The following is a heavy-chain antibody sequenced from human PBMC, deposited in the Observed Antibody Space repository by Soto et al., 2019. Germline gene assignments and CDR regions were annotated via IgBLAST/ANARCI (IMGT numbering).Heavy chain of an antibody. CDR3: ATSIVVVPAAKYSWFDP. V-gene: IGHV1-69*01. CDR2: IIPIFGTA. D-gene: IGHD2-2*01. CDR1: GGTFSSYA. J-gene: IGHJ5*02. Sequence: QVQLVQSGAEVKKPGSSVKVSCKASGGTFSSYAISWVRQAPGQGLEWMGGIIPIFGTANYAQKFQGRVTIPADESTSTAYMELSSLRSEDTAVYYCATSIVVVPAAKYSWFDPWGQGTLVTVSS.